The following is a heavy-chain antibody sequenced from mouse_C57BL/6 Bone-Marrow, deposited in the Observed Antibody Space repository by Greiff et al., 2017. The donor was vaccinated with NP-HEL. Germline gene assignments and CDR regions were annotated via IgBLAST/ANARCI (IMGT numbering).Heavy chain of an antibody. V-gene: IGHV3-6*01. J-gene: IGHJ4*01. CDR3: ATYAMDY. CDR2: ISYDGSN. CDR1: GYSIPSGYY. Sequence: EVQLQQSGPGLVKPSQSLSLTCSVTGYSIPSGYYWNWIRQFPGNKLAWMGYISYDGSNNYHPSLKNRISITRDTSKNQFFLMLNSVTTEDTATYYCATYAMDYWGQGTSVTVSS.